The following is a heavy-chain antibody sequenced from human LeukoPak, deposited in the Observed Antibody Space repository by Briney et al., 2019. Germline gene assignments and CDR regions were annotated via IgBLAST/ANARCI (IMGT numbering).Heavy chain of an antibody. CDR3: ARGTRGLEWLANDAFDI. J-gene: IGHJ3*02. D-gene: IGHD3-3*01. CDR2: IYHSGST. Sequence: SETLSLTCAVPGYSISSGYYWGWIRQPPGKGLEWIGIIYHSGSTYYNPSLKSRVTISVDTSKNQFSLKLSSVTAADTAVYYCARGTRGLEWLANDAFDIWGQGTKVTVSS. V-gene: IGHV4-38-2*01. CDR1: GYSISSGYY.